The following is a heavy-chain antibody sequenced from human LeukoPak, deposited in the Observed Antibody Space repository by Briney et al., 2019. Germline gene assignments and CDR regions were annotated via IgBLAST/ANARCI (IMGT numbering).Heavy chain of an antibody. CDR1: GFGVTTDF. CDR3: ATRGA. J-gene: IGHJ5*02. CDR2: IFTGSLDGTT. Sequence: PGGSLRLSCAATGFGVTTDFMTWVRQAPGKGLEWLAIIFTGSLDGTTAHADSVKGRFTISRDNSANTLYLQIDSLRTEDTAIYXXATRGAXGPGTLVTVSS. V-gene: IGHV3-53*01.